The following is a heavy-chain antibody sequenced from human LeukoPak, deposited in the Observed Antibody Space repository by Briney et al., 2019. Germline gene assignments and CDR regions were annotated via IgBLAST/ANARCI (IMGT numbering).Heavy chain of an antibody. CDR1: GGSISSYY. V-gene: IGHV4-59*01. J-gene: IGHJ3*02. Sequence: SETLSLTCTVSGGSISSYYWSWIRQPPGKGLEWIGYIYYSGSTNYNPSLKSRVTISVDTSKNQFSLKLSSVTAADTAVYYCARERRDGYPRHRAFDIWGQGTMVTVSS. CDR2: IYYSGST. CDR3: ARERRDGYPRHRAFDI. D-gene: IGHD5-24*01.